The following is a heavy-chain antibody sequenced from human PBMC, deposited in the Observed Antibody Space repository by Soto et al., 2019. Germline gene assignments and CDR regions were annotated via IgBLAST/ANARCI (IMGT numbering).Heavy chain of an antibody. V-gene: IGHV3-23*01. Sequence: LSLTCAASGFTFSSYAMSWVRQAPGKGLEWVSAISGSGGSTYYADSVKGRFTISRDNSKNTLYLQMNSLRAEDTAVYYCARLSGSPYYFDYWGQGTLVTVSS. CDR2: ISGSGGST. CDR3: ARLSGSPYYFDY. D-gene: IGHD3-10*01. CDR1: GFTFSSYA. J-gene: IGHJ4*02.